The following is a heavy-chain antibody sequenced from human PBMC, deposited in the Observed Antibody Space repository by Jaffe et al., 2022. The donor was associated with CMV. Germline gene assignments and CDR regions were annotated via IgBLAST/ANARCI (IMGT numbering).Heavy chain of an antibody. D-gene: IGHD2-8*01. CDR1: GGSFSSYA. V-gene: IGHV1-69*09. J-gene: IGHJ6*03. CDR3: ASSSGRRVSPGSYYYSYYMDV. Sequence: QVQLVQSGAEMKKPGSSVKVSCKASGGSFSSYAINWVRQAPGQGLEWMGRIIPVPGTPNYAQRFQGRVTITADKSTSTAYMELSSLRSEDTAVYYCASSSGRRVSPGSYYYSYYMDVWGKGTTVTVSS. CDR2: IIPVPGTP.